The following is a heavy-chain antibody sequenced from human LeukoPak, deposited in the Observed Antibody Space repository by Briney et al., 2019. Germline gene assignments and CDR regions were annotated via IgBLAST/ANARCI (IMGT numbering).Heavy chain of an antibody. CDR2: IITILGIA. CDR3: VRDRAVMSTNPNWFDP. D-gene: IGHD5-24*01. J-gene: IGHJ5*02. CDR1: RGTFSSYA. Sequence: ASVKVSCKASRGTFSSYAISWVRQAPGQGLEWMGRIITILGIANYAQKFQGRVTITADKSTSTAYMELSSLRSEDTAVYYCVRDRAVMSTNPNWFDPWGQGTLVTVSS. V-gene: IGHV1-69*04.